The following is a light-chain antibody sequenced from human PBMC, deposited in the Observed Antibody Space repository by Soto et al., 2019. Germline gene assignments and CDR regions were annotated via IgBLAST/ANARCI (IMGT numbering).Light chain of an antibody. J-gene: IGKJ5*01. Sequence: EIVLTQSPGTLFLSQVERSTLSFSAIQIVSSTYLAWFQQKAGQAPRLLIYGASTRATGIPDRFSGSGSGTDFTLTISGLEPEDFALYYCQQYGSSPPITFGQGTRLEIK. CDR2: GAS. V-gene: IGKV3-20*01. CDR1: QIVSSTY. CDR3: QQYGSSPPIT.